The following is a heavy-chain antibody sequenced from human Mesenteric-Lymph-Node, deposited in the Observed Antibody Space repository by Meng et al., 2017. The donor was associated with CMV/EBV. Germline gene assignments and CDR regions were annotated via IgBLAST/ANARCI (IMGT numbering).Heavy chain of an antibody. CDR2: IQYSEST. CDR3: VRGVSPTEWPLEK. J-gene: IGHJ4*02. CDR1: GGSISSYY. Sequence: GSLRLSCTVSGGSISSYYWSWVRQSPGKGLEWLGYIQYSESTKYNPSLESRVTMSLDRSWNQFSLRLSSVTAADTAVYFRVRGVSPTEWPLEKWGQGTLVTVSS. D-gene: IGHD3-3*01. V-gene: IGHV4-59*01.